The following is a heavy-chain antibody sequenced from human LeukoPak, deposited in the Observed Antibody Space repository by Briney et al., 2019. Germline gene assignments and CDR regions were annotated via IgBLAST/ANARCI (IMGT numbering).Heavy chain of an antibody. CDR2: INPISGYT. J-gene: IGHJ4*02. Sequence: ASVKVSCRASGYTFTSYDINWVRQATGQGLEWMGWINPISGYTGFAQKFQGRVTMTGDTSISTAYMELNSLRSDDAAVYYCARVYGYSYGIFDYWGQGTLVTVSS. CDR3: ARVYGYSYGIFDY. CDR1: GYTFTSYD. V-gene: IGHV1-8*01. D-gene: IGHD5-18*01.